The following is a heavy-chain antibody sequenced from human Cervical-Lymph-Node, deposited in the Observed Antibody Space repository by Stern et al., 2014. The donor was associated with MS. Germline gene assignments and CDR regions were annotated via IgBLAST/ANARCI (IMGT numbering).Heavy chain of an antibody. V-gene: IGHV4-59*08. D-gene: IGHD5-24*01. J-gene: IGHJ6*02. CDR1: GGSISSYY. CDR3: ARHQATGYNYISYYYGLDV. CDR2: IYINGNT. Sequence: VQLVESGPGLVKPSETLSLTCTVSGGSISSYYWSWIRQPPGKGLEWIGYIYINGNTNYNPSLRIGVPSSVDASRAQFSLKLSSGPAADTAVYFCARHQATGYNYISYYYGLDVWGQGTTVTVSS.